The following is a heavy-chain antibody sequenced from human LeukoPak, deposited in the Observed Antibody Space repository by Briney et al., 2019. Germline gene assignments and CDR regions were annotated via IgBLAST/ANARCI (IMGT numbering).Heavy chain of an antibody. Sequence: GGSLRLSCAASGFTFSSYAMNWVRQAPGKGLDWVSAISHSGATTYYADSVKGRFTISRDNSKNTLFLQMNSLRAEDTALYYCARAKPKNMVRGLIMRRESRYYFDYWGQGTLVTVSS. CDR1: GFTFSSYA. CDR3: ARAKPKNMVRGLIMRRESRYYFDY. V-gene: IGHV3-23*01. D-gene: IGHD3-10*01. CDR2: ISHSGATT. J-gene: IGHJ4*02.